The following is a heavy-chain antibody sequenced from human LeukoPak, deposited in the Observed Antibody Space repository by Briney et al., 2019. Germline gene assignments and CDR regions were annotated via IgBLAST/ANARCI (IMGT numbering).Heavy chain of an antibody. D-gene: IGHD2-15*01. J-gene: IGHJ3*02. CDR3: ARASDSCSGGSCYPDAFDI. Sequence: KPSETLSLTCTVSGASISGYYWSWIRQPAGKGLEWIGRIYTSESTNYNPSLKSRVTMSVDTSKNQFSLKLTSVTAADTAVYYCARASDSCSGGSCYPDAFDIWGQGTMVTVSS. CDR1: GASISGYY. CDR2: IYTSEST. V-gene: IGHV4-4*07.